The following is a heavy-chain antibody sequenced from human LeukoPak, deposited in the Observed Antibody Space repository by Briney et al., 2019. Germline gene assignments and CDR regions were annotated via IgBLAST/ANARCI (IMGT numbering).Heavy chain of an antibody. J-gene: IGHJ4*02. V-gene: IGHV3-23*01. CDR1: GFTFSSYA. CDR3: AKDLVWGNDY. D-gene: IGHD3-16*01. CDR2: ISGSGGST. Sequence: GGSLRLSCVGSGFTFSSYAKSWVRQAPGKGLEWVSAISGSGGSTYYADSVKGRFTISRDNSKNTLYLQMNSLRAEDTAVYYCAKDLVWGNDYWGQGTLVTVSS.